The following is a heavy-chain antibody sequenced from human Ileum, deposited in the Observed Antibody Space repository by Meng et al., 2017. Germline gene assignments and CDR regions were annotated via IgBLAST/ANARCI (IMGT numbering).Heavy chain of an antibody. J-gene: IGHJ4*02. CDR2: IHHSGRT. Sequence: QVQLNQGGPGLFKPSETLSLTCAVFGGSVNDYYWSWVRQSPGKGLEWIGQIHHSGRTNYKSSLERRVTISVDTSKSQFSLKLTSVTAADTAMYYCVRGPARETHDFDYWGQGALVTVSS. CDR3: VRGPARETHDFDY. V-gene: IGHV4-34*01. CDR1: GGSVNDYY. D-gene: IGHD1-26*01.